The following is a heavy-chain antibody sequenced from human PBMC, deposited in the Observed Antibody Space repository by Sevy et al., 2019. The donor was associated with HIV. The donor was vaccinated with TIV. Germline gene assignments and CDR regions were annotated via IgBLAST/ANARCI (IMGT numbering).Heavy chain of an antibody. D-gene: IGHD3-9*01. CDR1: GYSISSDYY. Sequence: SETRSLTCAVSGYSISSDYYWGWIRQPPGKGLEWIGSIYHTENTYYSPSLKSRVTISIDTSKNQFSLRLSSVTAADTGVYYCAREGVGSSIFWPSPFAIWGRGTMVTVSS. J-gene: IGHJ3*02. CDR2: IYHTENT. CDR3: AREGVGSSIFWPSPFAI. V-gene: IGHV4-38-2*02.